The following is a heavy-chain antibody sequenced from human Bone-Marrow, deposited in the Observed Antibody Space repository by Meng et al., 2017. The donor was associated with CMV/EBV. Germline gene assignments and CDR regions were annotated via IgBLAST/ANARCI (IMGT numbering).Heavy chain of an antibody. Sequence: QVHLVESGGGVVQPGRSLRLSCAASGFTFRTFEMHWVRQAPGKGLEWVAVISFDGSNQVYADSVKGRFTISRDIATNTLYLQMNSLRVEDTAVYYCVRRVSYYCGAYPYWGQGTLVTVSS. V-gene: IGHV3-30-3*01. J-gene: IGHJ4*02. CDR2: ISFDGSNQ. CDR3: VRRVSYYCGAYPY. CDR1: GFTFRTFE. D-gene: IGHD2-21*01.